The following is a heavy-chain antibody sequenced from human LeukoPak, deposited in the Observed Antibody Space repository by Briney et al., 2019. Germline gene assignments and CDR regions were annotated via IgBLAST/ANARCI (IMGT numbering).Heavy chain of an antibody. J-gene: IGHJ3*01. CDR2: IYHSGSS. Sequence: PSETLSLTCAVSGYLISSGYYWGWIRRPPGKGLERIGSIYHSGSSYYNPSLRSRVTLSVDASKNHFSLKMTSVTAADTAVYYCARVHFNFGSGPLIDYFDFWGQGTMVVVSS. D-gene: IGHD6-19*01. V-gene: IGHV4-38-2*01. CDR1: GYLISSGYY. CDR3: ARVHFNFGSGPLIDYFDF.